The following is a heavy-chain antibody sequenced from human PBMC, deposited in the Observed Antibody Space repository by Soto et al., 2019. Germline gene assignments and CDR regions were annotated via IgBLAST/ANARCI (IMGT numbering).Heavy chain of an antibody. CDR1: GYTFTTYG. V-gene: IGHV1-18*01. Sequence: ASVKVCCKTSGYTFTTYGISWVRQAPGQGLEWMGWISPYNGNTHYAPQFQGRVTMTTDTLTTTAYMELRTLRSDDRAIYFCARALSVAQYYYYMDVWGKGTTVTVSS. D-gene: IGHD6-19*01. J-gene: IGHJ6*03. CDR3: ARALSVAQYYYYMDV. CDR2: ISPYNGNT.